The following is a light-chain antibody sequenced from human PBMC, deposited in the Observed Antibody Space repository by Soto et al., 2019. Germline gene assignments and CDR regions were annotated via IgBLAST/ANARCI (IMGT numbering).Light chain of an antibody. CDR2: GAS. V-gene: IGKV3-20*01. J-gene: IGKJ1*01. CDR1: QSVSSSY. CDR3: QQYGSSPWT. Sequence: EIVLTQSPGTLSLPPGERATLSCRASQSVSSSYLAWYQQKPGQAPRLLIYGASSRATGIPDRFSGSGSGTDFTLTISRLEPEDFAVYYRQQYGSSPWTFGQGTKV.